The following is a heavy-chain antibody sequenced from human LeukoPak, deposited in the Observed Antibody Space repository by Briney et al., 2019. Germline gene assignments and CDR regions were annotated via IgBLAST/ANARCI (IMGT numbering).Heavy chain of an antibody. CDR2: INQDGSAK. CDR3: ARSTDSWTNYYGMDV. CDR1: GFTFSTYW. Sequence: GGSLRLSCAASGFTFSTYWMNWVRQAPGKGLEWVANINQDGSAKYYVDSVKGRFTISRDNAKNSLFLQMNSLRAEDTAVYYCARSTDSWTNYYGMDVWGQGTTVTVSS. D-gene: IGHD3/OR15-3a*01. J-gene: IGHJ6*02. V-gene: IGHV3-7*01.